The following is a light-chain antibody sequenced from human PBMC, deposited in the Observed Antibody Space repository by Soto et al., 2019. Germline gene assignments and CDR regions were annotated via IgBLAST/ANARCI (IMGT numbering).Light chain of an antibody. CDR3: QQSYSRPPT. Sequence: DIQMTQSPSSLSASVEDRVIITCRASQSVSNHVNWYQQKPGKAPKLLIFAASSLQSGVPSRFSGSRSGPDFTPTISSLQPEDFATYYCQQSYSRPPTFGQGTKVDIK. J-gene: IGKJ1*01. V-gene: IGKV1-39*01. CDR1: QSVSNH. CDR2: AAS.